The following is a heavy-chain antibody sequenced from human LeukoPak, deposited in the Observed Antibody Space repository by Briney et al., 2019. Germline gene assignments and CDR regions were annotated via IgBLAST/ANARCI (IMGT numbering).Heavy chain of an antibody. J-gene: IGHJ3*02. CDR1: GFTVSSNY. Sequence: GGSLRLSCAASGFTVSSNYMSWVRQAPGKGLEWVSVIYSGGSTYYADSVKGGFTISRDNSKNTLYLQMNTLRADDTPVYYCAREHRAIHDGFDIWGQGTMVTVSS. V-gene: IGHV3-53*01. CDR3: AREHRAIHDGFDI. CDR2: IYSGGST.